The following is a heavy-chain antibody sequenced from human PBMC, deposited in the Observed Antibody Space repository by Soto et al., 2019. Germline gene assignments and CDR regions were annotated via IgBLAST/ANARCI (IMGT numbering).Heavy chain of an antibody. CDR2: IIVASGRT. Sequence: ASVKVSCKTSGFTFTNSAVQWVRQARGQRLEWIGWIIVASGRTNYAREVQERVTISRDTSTSTAYMELSGLRSEDTAVYYCVAELYSGGGCCSFDFWGQGTMVTVSS. CDR1: GFTFTNSA. J-gene: IGHJ3*01. CDR3: VAELYSGGGCCSFDF. V-gene: IGHV1-58*01. D-gene: IGHD2-21*02.